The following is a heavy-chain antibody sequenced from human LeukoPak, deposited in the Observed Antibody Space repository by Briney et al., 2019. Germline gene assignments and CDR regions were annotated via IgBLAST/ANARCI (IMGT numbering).Heavy chain of an antibody. J-gene: IGHJ4*02. V-gene: IGHV3-74*01. D-gene: IGHD3-22*01. CDR1: GFTFSSYW. Sequence: GGSLRLSCAASGFTFSSYWMHWVRQAPGKGLVWVSRINSDGSSTSYADSVKGRFTISRDNAKNTLYLQMNSLRAEDTAVYYCAKDDRITMIVVVITGFDYWGQGTLITVSS. CDR3: AKDDRITMIVVVITGFDY. CDR2: INSDGSST.